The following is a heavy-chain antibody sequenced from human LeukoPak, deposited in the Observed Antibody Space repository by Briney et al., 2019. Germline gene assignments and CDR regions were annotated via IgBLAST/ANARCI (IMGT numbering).Heavy chain of an antibody. Sequence: PGGSLRLSCAASGFTFDDYGMSWVRQAPGKGLEWVSNINWNGGSTGYADSVKGRFTISRDNTKNSLYLQMNSLRAEDTALYYCARGSTVVTLDDAFDIWGQGTMVTVSS. D-gene: IGHD4-23*01. V-gene: IGHV3-20*04. CDR2: INWNGGST. CDR3: ARGSTVVTLDDAFDI. CDR1: GFTFDDYG. J-gene: IGHJ3*02.